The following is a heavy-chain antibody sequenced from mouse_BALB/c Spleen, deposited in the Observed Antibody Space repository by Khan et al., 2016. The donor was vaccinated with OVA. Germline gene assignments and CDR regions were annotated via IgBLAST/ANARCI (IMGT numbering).Heavy chain of an antibody. CDR2: INPYNGAS. V-gene: IGHV1S136*01. J-gene: IGHJ2*01. D-gene: IGHD4-1*01. Sequence: EVQLQESGPELVKPGTSVKISCKASGYISTNYIIHWVKQKPGQGLEWIGYINPYNGASKYNEKFKGKATLTSDKSSDTAYMELSSLTCEDSAVYSCARGNWQSYYFDYWGQGATLTVSS. CDR3: ARGNWQSYYFDY. CDR1: GYISTNYI.